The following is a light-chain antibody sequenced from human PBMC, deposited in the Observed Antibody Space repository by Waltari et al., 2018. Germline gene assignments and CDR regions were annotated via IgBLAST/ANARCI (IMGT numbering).Light chain of an antibody. CDR1: QSVSRT. CDR3: QKYGSLPAT. Sequence: EIVLTQSPGTLSLSPGERATLSCRASQSVSRTLAWYQQKPGQAPRLLIYDASNRATGIADRFSGSGSGTDFSLTISRLEPEDFAVYYCQKYGSLPATFGQGTKVEIK. J-gene: IGKJ1*01. CDR2: DAS. V-gene: IGKV3-20*01.